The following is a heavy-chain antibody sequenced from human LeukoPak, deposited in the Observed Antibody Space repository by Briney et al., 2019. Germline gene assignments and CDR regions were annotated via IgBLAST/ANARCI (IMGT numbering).Heavy chain of an antibody. D-gene: IGHD3-9*01. J-gene: IGHJ4*02. Sequence: SEALSLTCAVYGGSISGYYWSWIRQPPGKGLEWIGEIHYSGATNYNPSLKSRVTISIDTSKNQMSLKLSSVTAADPAVYYCARGNILTGYCFDYWGQGSLVTVSS. V-gene: IGHV4-34*01. CDR3: ARGNILTGYCFDY. CDR1: GGSISGYY. CDR2: IHYSGAT.